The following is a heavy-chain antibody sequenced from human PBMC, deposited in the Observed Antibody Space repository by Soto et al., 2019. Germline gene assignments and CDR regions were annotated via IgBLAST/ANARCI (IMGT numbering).Heavy chain of an antibody. CDR2: IIPIFGTA. CDR3: ARTGIAVAGTVVWYYGMDV. V-gene: IGHV1-69*13. CDR1: GGTFSSYA. J-gene: IGHJ6*02. Sequence: SVKVSCKASGGTFSSYAISWVRQAPGQGLEWMGGIIPIFGTANYAQKFQGRVTITADESTSTAYMELSSLRSEDTAVYYCARTGIAVAGTVVWYYGMDVWGQGTTVTAP. D-gene: IGHD6-19*01.